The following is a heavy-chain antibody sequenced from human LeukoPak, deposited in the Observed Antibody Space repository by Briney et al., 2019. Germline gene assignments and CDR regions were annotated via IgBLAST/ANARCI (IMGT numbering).Heavy chain of an antibody. Sequence: GGSLRLSCAASGFTFSSYAMSWVRQAPGKGLEWVSAISGSGGSTYYADSVKGRFTISRDNSKNTLYLQMNSLRAEDTAVYYCAKVVEGAHGYYYGMDVWGQGTTVTVSS. CDR3: AKVVEGAHGYYYGMDV. CDR2: ISGSGGST. J-gene: IGHJ6*02. CDR1: GFTFSSYA. D-gene: IGHD2-15*01. V-gene: IGHV3-23*01.